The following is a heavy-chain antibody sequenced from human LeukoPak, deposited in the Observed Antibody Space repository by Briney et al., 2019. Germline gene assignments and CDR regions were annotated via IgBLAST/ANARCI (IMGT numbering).Heavy chain of an antibody. CDR2: INWNGGNT. V-gene: IGHV3-20*04. Sequence: GGSLRLSCAASGFSFDDYGMNWVRQAPGKGLEWVSDINWNGGNTVYADSVKGRFTISRDNAKNSLYLQMNSLRAEDTAVYYCARDRKRWLLDYWGQGTLVTVSS. CDR1: GFSFDDYG. J-gene: IGHJ4*02. D-gene: IGHD5-24*01. CDR3: ARDRKRWLLDY.